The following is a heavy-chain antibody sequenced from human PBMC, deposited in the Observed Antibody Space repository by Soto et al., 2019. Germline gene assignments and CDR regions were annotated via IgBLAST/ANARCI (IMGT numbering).Heavy chain of an antibody. V-gene: IGHV4-31*03. CDR1: GGSISSGGYY. D-gene: IGHD3-22*01. Sequence: SETLSLTCTVSGGSISSGGYYWNWIRQHPGKGLEWIGYIYYSGSTYYNPSLKSRVTISVDTSKNQFSLKLSSVTAADTAVYYCARDIGTYYYDSSGYYYENWFDPWGQGTLVTVSS. CDR3: ARDIGTYYYDSSGYYYENWFDP. J-gene: IGHJ5*02. CDR2: IYYSGST.